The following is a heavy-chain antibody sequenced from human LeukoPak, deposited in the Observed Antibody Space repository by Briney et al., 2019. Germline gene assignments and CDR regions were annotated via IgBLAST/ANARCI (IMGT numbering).Heavy chain of an antibody. D-gene: IGHD3-10*01. V-gene: IGHV4-59*01. CDR1: GGSISSYY. Sequence: PSETLSLTCTVSGGSISSYYWSWIRQPPGKGLEWIGYIYYSGSTNYNPSLKSRVTISVDTSKNQFSLKLSSVTAADTAVYYCARVNYGSGPFDCWGQGTLVTVSS. CDR3: ARVNYGSGPFDC. CDR2: IYYSGST. J-gene: IGHJ4*02.